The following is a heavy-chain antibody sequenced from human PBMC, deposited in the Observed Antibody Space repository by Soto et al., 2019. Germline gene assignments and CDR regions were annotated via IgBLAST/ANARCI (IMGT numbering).Heavy chain of an antibody. CDR2: IYYSGST. D-gene: IGHD3-22*01. J-gene: IGHJ4*02. Sequence: PSETLSLTCTVSGGSVSSGSYYWSWIRQPPGKGLEWIGYIYYSGSTNYNPSLKSRVTISVDTSKNQFSLKLSSVTAADTAVYYCARALWYDSSGYYLDYWGQGTLVTVSS. CDR1: GGSVSSGSYY. V-gene: IGHV4-61*01. CDR3: ARALWYDSSGYYLDY.